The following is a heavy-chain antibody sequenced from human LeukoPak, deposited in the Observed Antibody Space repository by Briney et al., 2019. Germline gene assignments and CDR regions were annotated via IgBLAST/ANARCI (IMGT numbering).Heavy chain of an antibody. CDR2: ISGSGGST. D-gene: IGHD6-19*01. V-gene: IGHV3-23*01. CDR1: GFTFSSYA. CDR3: AKVQSNTGWYTFFDY. Sequence: GGSLRLSCAVSGFTFSSYAMSWVRQAPGKGLEWVSGISGSGGSTNYADYVKGRFTISRDNSKNTLYLQMTSLSVEDTDLYRCAKVQSNTGWYTFFDYWGQGSLVTVSS. J-gene: IGHJ4*02.